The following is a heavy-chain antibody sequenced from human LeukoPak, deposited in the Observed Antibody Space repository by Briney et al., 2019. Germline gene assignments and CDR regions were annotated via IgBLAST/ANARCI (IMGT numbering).Heavy chain of an antibody. D-gene: IGHD6-13*01. CDR3: TTTGYSSSWYKGFDY. CDR2: ISGSGGST. CDR1: GFTFSSYA. V-gene: IGHV3-23*01. Sequence: GGSLRLSCAASGFTFSSYAMSWVRQAPGKGLEWVSGISGSGGSTYYADSVKGRFTISRDNSKNTLYLQMNSLRAEDTAVYYCTTTGYSSSWYKGFDYWGQGTLVTVSS. J-gene: IGHJ4*02.